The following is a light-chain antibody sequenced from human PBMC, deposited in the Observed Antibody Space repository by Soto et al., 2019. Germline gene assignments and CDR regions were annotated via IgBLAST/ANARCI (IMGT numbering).Light chain of an antibody. Sequence: EIVLTQSPGTLSLSPGETATLSCRASQSVSSSYLAWYQQKPGEAPRLLIYAASSRATGIPDRFSGSGSGTDFTLTISRLEPEDFAVYYCQQYGSSSWTFGQGTTVEIK. CDR1: QSVSSSY. J-gene: IGKJ1*01. CDR3: QQYGSSSWT. CDR2: AAS. V-gene: IGKV3-20*01.